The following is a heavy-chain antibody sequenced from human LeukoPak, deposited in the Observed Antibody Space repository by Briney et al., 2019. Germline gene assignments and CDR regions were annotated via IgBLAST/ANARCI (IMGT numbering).Heavy chain of an antibody. J-gene: IGHJ5*02. CDR2: ISYSGST. V-gene: IGHV4-59*01. D-gene: IGHD1-20*01. Sequence: SETLSLTCTVSGGSIRNYYWSWIRQSPGKSLEWLGYISYSGSTNYNPSLKSRVTLSVDTSKNQFSLELSSVTAADTAVYYCARFEDNWSPGPWGQGTLVTVSS. CDR3: ARFEDNWSPGP. CDR1: GGSIRNYY.